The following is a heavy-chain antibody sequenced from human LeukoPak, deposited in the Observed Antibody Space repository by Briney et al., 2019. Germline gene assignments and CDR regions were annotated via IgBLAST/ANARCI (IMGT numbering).Heavy chain of an antibody. Sequence: GGSLRLSCAASGFTSSSYEMNWVREAPGKGLEWGSYISSSGSTINYAHSVKGRFTISRDNAKNSLYLQMNSLRAEDTAVYYCASYGSGSYRDYYYYMDVWGKGTTVTISS. CDR1: GFTSSSYE. D-gene: IGHD3-10*01. V-gene: IGHV3-48*03. J-gene: IGHJ6*03. CDR3: ASYGSGSYRDYYYYMDV. CDR2: ISSSGSTI.